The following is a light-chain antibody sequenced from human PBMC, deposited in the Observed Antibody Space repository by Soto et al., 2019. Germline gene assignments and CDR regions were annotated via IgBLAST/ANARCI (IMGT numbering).Light chain of an antibody. J-gene: IGKJ4*01. CDR2: AAS. V-gene: IGKV1-39*01. Sequence: DIPMTQSPCSLSASVGDRVTITCRASQSISSYLNCYQQKPGKAPKLLIYAASSLQSGVPSRFSGSGSGTDFTHTISSLQPEDFATYYCQQSYSTPLTFGGGTKVDIK. CDR3: QQSYSTPLT. CDR1: QSISSY.